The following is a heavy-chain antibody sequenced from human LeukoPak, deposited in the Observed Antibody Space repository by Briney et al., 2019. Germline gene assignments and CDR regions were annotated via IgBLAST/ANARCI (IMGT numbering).Heavy chain of an antibody. CDR3: ARGLEDYYFDS. CDR2: IYYIATT. CDR1: GSSISGHY. V-gene: IGHV4-59*11. Sequence: SETLPLTCRVSGSSISGHYWSWIRQPPGRGLEWIGYIYYIATTNYNPSLKSRVTISLDTSKNQFSLKLSSMTAADTAVYYCARGLEDYYFDSWGQGTLVTASS. J-gene: IGHJ4*02. D-gene: IGHD3-3*01.